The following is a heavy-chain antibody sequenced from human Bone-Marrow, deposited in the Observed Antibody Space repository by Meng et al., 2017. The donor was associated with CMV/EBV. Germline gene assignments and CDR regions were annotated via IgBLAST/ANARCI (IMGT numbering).Heavy chain of an antibody. Sequence: GSLRLSCTVSGYSISSGYYWGWIRQPPGKGLEWIGSIYHSGSTYYNPSLKSRVTISGDTSKNQFSLRLTSVTAADTAVYYCAIGRYCSGGSCYSEDYWGQGTLVTVSS. CDR1: GYSISSGYY. J-gene: IGHJ4*02. V-gene: IGHV4-38-2*02. CDR3: AIGRYCSGGSCYSEDY. D-gene: IGHD2-15*01. CDR2: IYHSGST.